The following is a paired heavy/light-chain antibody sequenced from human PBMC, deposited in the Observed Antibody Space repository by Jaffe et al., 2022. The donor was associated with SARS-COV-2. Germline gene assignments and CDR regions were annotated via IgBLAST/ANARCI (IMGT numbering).Light chain of an antibody. CDR3: QQSYNART. V-gene: IGKV1-39*01. Sequence: DIQMTQSPSSLSASVGDRVTITCRASQSIGSYLNWYQQKPGEAPKLLIYIASTLQSGVPSRFSGSGSGTDFTLTISSLQPEDFATYYCQQSYNARTFGQGTKVEIK. CDR1: QSIGSY. J-gene: IGKJ1*01. CDR2: IAS.
Heavy chain of an antibody. Sequence: QVRLQESGPGLVKPSQTLSLTCTVSGGSISSGSYYWSWIRQPAGKGLEWIGRVSSSGITNYSPSLRSRVTISLDTSKNHFSLQLNSVTAADTAVYYCARETLVGAPFDLWGQGTLVTVSS. V-gene: IGHV4-61*02. J-gene: IGHJ4*02. CDR3: ARETLVGAPFDL. CDR1: GGSISSGSYY. CDR2: VSSSGIT. D-gene: IGHD1-26*01.